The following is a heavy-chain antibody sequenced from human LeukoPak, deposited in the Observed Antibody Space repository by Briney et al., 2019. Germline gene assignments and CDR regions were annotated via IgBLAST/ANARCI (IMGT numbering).Heavy chain of an antibody. D-gene: IGHD3-10*01. CDR1: GGTFSSYA. J-gene: IGHJ6*03. Sequence: SVKVSCKASGGTFSSYAISWVRQAPGQGLEWMGGIIPIFGTANYAQKFQGRVTITADESTSTAYMELSSLRSEDTAVYCCARVPVPAIFGDVRAGKNYYMDVWGKGTTVTISS. V-gene: IGHV1-69*13. CDR3: ARVPVPAIFGDVRAGKNYYMDV. CDR2: IIPIFGTA.